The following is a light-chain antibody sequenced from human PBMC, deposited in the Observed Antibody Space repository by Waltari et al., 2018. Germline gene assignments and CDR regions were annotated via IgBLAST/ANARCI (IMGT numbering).Light chain of an antibody. CDR2: RNN. Sequence: QSLLTQPPSASGTPGQRVTISYSGSSSNIGSNLVYWYQQLPGTAPKLLMSRNNQRPSGVPDRISGSKSGTSASLAISGLRSEDEAEYYCASWDDDLSGVVFGGGTKVTVL. CDR3: ASWDDDLSGVV. CDR1: SSNIGSNL. V-gene: IGLV1-47*01. J-gene: IGLJ2*01.